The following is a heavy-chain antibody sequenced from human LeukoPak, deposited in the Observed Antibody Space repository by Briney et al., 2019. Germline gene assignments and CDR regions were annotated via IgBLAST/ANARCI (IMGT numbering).Heavy chain of an antibody. J-gene: IGHJ4*02. Sequence: GGSLRLSCAASGFTFSSYGMHWVRQAPGKGLEWVAFIRYDGSNKYYADSVKGRFTISTDNSKNTLYLQMNSLRAEDTAVYYCAKGSRCSSTSCYMFDFDYWGQGTLVTVSS. CDR3: AKGSRCSSTSCYMFDFDY. D-gene: IGHD2-2*02. V-gene: IGHV3-30*02. CDR2: IRYDGSNK. CDR1: GFTFSSYG.